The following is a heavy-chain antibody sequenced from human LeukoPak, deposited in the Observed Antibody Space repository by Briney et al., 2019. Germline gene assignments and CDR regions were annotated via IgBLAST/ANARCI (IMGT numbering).Heavy chain of an antibody. CDR1: GGSFSGYY. CDR2: INHSGST. V-gene: IGHV4-34*01. J-gene: IGHJ4*02. Sequence: SETLSLTCAVHGGSFSGYYWSWIRQPPGKGLEWIGEINHSGSTNYNPSLKSRVIISVDTSKNQFSLKLSSVTAADTAVYYCASSSYRSFYDSSGYYPFDYWGQGALVTVSS. CDR3: ASSSYRSFYDSSGYYPFDY. D-gene: IGHD3-22*01.